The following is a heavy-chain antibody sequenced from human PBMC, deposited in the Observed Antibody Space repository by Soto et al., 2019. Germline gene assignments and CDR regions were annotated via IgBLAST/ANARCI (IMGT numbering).Heavy chain of an antibody. CDR2: IYPGDSDT. Sequence: GESLNISCEGSGYLFTPFWIGWVRQMPGQGLEWMGIIYPGDSDTRYSPSFQGQVTIAADESSGTAYLQCSSLKDSATAMYYCARVDVIRGFDFDFWGQGTLVTVSS. CDR1: GYLFTPFW. V-gene: IGHV5-51*01. D-gene: IGHD3-16*02. J-gene: IGHJ4*02. CDR3: ARVDVIRGFDFDF.